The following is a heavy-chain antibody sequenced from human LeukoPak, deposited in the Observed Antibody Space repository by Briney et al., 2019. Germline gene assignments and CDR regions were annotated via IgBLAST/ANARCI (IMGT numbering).Heavy chain of an antibody. V-gene: IGHV3-48*04. CDR2: ISGSSSTI. CDR1: GFAFSSYS. CDR3: ARESLGYCSGSTCYYFYMDF. J-gene: IGHJ6*03. D-gene: IGHD2-15*01. Sequence: GGSLRLSCAASGFAFSSYSMNWVRQAPGKGLEWLSYISGSSSTIYYAESVKGRFTISRDNAKNSQYLQMNSLRAEDTAVYYCARESLGYCSGSTCYYFYMDFWGKGTTVTVSS.